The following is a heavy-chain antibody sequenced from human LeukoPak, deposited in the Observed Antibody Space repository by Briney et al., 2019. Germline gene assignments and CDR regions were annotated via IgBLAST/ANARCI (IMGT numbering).Heavy chain of an antibody. V-gene: IGHV1-2*02. J-gene: IGHJ4*02. Sequence: SVKVSCKASAYTFAGYYIHWVRQSPGQVLEWRGWIDPSTGRTNSAQKFQGRVTFTRDTSISTVYMDLTRLRSDDTAVYYCARDAIVRDYSNSDYWGQGTLVTVSS. CDR2: IDPSTGRT. CDR1: AYTFAGYY. CDR3: ARDAIVRDYSNSDY. D-gene: IGHD4-11*01.